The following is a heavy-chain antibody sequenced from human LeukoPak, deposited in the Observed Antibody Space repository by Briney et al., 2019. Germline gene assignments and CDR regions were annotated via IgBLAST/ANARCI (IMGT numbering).Heavy chain of an antibody. CDR2: INPNSGGT. D-gene: IGHD3-9*01. CDR1: GYTFTGYY. Sequence: ASAKVSCKASGYTFTGYYMHWVRQAPGQGLEWMGWINPNSGGTNYAQKFQGRVTMTRDTSISTAYMELSRLRSDDTAVYYCARESDILTGLDYWGQGTLVTVSS. V-gene: IGHV1-2*02. CDR3: ARESDILTGLDY. J-gene: IGHJ4*02.